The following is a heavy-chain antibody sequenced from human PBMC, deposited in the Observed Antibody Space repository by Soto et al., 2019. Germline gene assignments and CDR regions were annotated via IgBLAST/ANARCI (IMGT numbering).Heavy chain of an antibody. D-gene: IGHD3-22*01. CDR1: GFTFSSYA. CDR2: ISGSGGST. CDR3: ARPNRYYYDSSGCFDY. J-gene: IGHJ4*02. V-gene: IGHV3-23*01. Sequence: GGSLRLSCAASGFTFSSYAMSWVRQAPGKGLEWVSAISGSGGSTYYADSVKGRFTISRDNSKNTLYLQMNSLRAEDTAVYYCARPNRYYYDSSGCFDYCGQGTMVTVYS.